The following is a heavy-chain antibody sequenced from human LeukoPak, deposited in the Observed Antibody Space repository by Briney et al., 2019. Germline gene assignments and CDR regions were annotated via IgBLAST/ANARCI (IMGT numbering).Heavy chain of an antibody. V-gene: IGHV1-2*04. CDR2: INPNSGGT. D-gene: IGHD6-13*01. J-gene: IGHJ6*02. Sequence: ASVKVSCKASGYTFTGYYMHWVRQAPRQGLEWMGWINPNSGGTNYAQKFQGWVTMTRDTSISTAYMELSRLRSEDTAVYYCARVGPGQQLVRDYYYGMDVWGQGTTVTVSS. CDR3: ARVGPGQQLVRDYYYGMDV. CDR1: GYTFTGYY.